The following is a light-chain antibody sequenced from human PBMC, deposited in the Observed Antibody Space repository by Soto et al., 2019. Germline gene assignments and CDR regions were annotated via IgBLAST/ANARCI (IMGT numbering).Light chain of an antibody. CDR2: DTS. CDR1: TGGVTSGHY. Sequence: QAVVTQEPSVTVSPGGTVTLTCGSSTGGVTSGHYPYWFQRKPGQAPRTLIFDTSNKHSWTPARFSGSLLGGKAALTLSGAQPEDEAEYYCLLSYGGVQRVFGGGTKLTVL. CDR3: LLSYGGVQRV. J-gene: IGLJ3*02. V-gene: IGLV7-46*01.